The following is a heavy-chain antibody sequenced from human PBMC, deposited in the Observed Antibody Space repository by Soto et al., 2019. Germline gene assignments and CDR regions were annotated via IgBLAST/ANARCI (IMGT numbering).Heavy chain of an antibody. CDR1: GYTFTSYG. V-gene: IGHV1-18*01. Sequence: QVQLVQSGAEVKKPGASVKVSCKASGYTFTSYGISWVRQAPGQGLEGMGWISAYNGNTHFAQKLQGRVTKTTDTSMSTAYLELRSLRSDDPAVYYFATTRPKYYYYMDVWGKGTTVTVSS. CDR2: ISAYNGNT. CDR3: ATTRPKYYYYMDV. J-gene: IGHJ6*03.